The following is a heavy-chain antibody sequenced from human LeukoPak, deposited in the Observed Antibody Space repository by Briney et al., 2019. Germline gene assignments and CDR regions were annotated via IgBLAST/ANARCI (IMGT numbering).Heavy chain of an antibody. Sequence: PSETLSLTCTVSGYSISTGYYWGWIRQPPGKGLEWIGSIYHSGTTYYNPSLKSRVTISVDTSKNQFSLKLNSVTAADTAVYYCARDLIVPDAMTGSGSYSTDYWGQGTLATVSS. CDR1: GYSISTGYY. D-gene: IGHD3-10*01. CDR3: ARDLIVPDAMTGSGSYSTDY. J-gene: IGHJ4*02. V-gene: IGHV4-38-2*02. CDR2: IYHSGTT.